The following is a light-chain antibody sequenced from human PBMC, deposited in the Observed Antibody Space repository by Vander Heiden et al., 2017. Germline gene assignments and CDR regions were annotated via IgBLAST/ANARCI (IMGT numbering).Light chain of an antibody. Sequence: DIQMTQSPSSLSASVGDRFTITCQASQDISNYLNWYQQKPGKAPKFLIYDASNLETGVPSRFSGSGSGTDFTFTISSLQPEDIATYYCQQYDNLPFTFGPGTKVDIK. CDR1: QDISNY. V-gene: IGKV1-33*01. CDR3: QQYDNLPFT. J-gene: IGKJ3*01. CDR2: DAS.